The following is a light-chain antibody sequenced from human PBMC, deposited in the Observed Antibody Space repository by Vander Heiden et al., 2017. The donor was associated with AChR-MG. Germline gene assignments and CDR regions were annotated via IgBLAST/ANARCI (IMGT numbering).Light chain of an antibody. CDR2: AAS. J-gene: IGKJ3*01. CDR3: QQSYSTPLT. Sequence: LQITQSPSSLSASVGDRVTITCRASQSISSYLNWYQQKPGKAPKLLIYAASSLQSGVPSRFSGSGSGTDFTLTISSLQPEDFATYYCQQSYSTPLTFGRGTKVEIK. CDR1: QSISSY. V-gene: IGKV1-39*01.